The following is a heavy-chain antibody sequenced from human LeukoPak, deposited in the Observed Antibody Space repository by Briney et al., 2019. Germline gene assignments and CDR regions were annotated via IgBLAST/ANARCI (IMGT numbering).Heavy chain of an antibody. CDR3: ARGGSCSSTSCYQANL. CDR2: ISTTSSYI. J-gene: IGHJ5*02. D-gene: IGHD2-2*01. V-gene: IGHV3-21*01. CDR1: GFTFSSYS. Sequence: GGSLRLSCAASGFTFSSYSINWVRQAPGKGLEGVSSISTTSSYIYYANSVKGRFTISRDNAKNSLYLQMNSLRAEDTAVYYCARGGSCSSTSCYQANLWGQGTLVTVSS.